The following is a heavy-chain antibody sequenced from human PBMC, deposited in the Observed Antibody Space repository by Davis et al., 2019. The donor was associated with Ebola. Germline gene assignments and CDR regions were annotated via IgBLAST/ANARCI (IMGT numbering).Heavy chain of an antibody. CDR3: ARAAAHWYFDL. D-gene: IGHD2-15*01. CDR2: INAGNGNT. V-gene: IGHV1-3*01. CDR1: GYTFTSYV. Sequence: ASVKVSCKASGYTFTSYVLHWVRQAPGQRLEWMGWINAGNGNTKYSQKFQGRVTITRDTSITTAYMELSSLTSEDTAVYYCARAAAHWYFDLWGRGTLVTVSS. J-gene: IGHJ2*01.